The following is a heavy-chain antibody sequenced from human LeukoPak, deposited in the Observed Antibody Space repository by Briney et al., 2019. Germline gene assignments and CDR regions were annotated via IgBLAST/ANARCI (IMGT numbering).Heavy chain of an antibody. Sequence: SETLSLTCAVYGGSFSGYYWSWIRQPPGKGLEWIGEISHSGSTNYNPSLKSRVTISVDTSKNQFSLKLSSVTAADTAVYYCASLVAAAGTPYWGQGTLVTVSS. V-gene: IGHV4-34*01. CDR2: ISHSGST. D-gene: IGHD6-13*01. CDR1: GGSFSGYY. J-gene: IGHJ4*02. CDR3: ASLVAAAGTPY.